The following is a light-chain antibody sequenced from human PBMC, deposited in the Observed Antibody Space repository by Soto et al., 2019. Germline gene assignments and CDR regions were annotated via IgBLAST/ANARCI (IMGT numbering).Light chain of an antibody. CDR1: STDVGGYKY. CDR3: CSYAGSDRV. J-gene: IGLJ1*01. V-gene: IGLV2-11*01. CDR2: DVT. Sequence: QSALTQPRSVSGSPGQSVTISCTGTSTDVGGYKYVSWYQHHPGKAPKLMIYDVTKRPSGVPDRFSGSKSGNTASLTISGLQAEDEADYYCCSYAGSDRVFGTGTKLTVL.